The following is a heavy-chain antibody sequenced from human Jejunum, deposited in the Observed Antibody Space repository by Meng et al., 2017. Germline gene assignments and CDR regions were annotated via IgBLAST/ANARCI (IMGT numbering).Heavy chain of an antibody. J-gene: IGHJ6*02. CDR2: ITNTGSDM. Sequence: GGSLRPSCAASGFTFSDRYMTWVRQAPGKGPEWLSHITNTGSDMYYADAVKGRFTISRDNAKNTLLLQMNSLRVEDTAVFYCARVRPTTYHYGMDVWGQGTTVTVSS. V-gene: IGHV3-11*01. D-gene: IGHD4-11*01. CDR1: GFTFSDRY. CDR3: ARVRPTTYHYGMDV.